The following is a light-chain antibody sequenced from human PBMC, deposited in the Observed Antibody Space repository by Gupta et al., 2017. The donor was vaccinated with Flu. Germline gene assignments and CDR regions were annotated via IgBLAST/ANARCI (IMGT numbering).Light chain of an antibody. Sequence: GKTDRITWGGDNIGIKSVHWYQQKSGQAPVLVVYDDGDRPPGIPERLSGSNSGNTATLTINRVEAGDEADYYCQVWDHRSDHVGFGGGTKLNV. V-gene: IGLV3-21*03. CDR2: DDG. J-gene: IGLJ2*01. CDR3: QVWDHRSDHVG. CDR1: NIGIKS.